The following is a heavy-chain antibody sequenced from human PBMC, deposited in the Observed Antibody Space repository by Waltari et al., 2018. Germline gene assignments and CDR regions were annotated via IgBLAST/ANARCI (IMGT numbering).Heavy chain of an antibody. Sequence: EVQLVESGGGLVQPGGSLKLSCAASGFTFSGSAMHWVRQASGKGLEWVGRIRSKANRYATAYAASVKGRFTISRDDSKNTAYLQMNSLKTEDTAVYYCTRQGSSWYEDDYWGQGTLVTVSS. D-gene: IGHD6-13*01. CDR1: GFTFSGSA. CDR3: TRQGSSWYEDDY. V-gene: IGHV3-73*01. J-gene: IGHJ4*02. CDR2: IRSKANRYAT.